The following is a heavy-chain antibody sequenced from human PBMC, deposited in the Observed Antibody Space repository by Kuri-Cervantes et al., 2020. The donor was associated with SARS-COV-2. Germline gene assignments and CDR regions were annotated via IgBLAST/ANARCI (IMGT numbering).Heavy chain of an antibody. D-gene: IGHD5-18*01. J-gene: IGHJ4*02. V-gene: IGHV3-48*01. CDR2: ISSSSSTI. CDR1: GFTFSSYS. Sequence: GGSLRLSCAASGFTFSSYSMNWVRQAPGKGLEWVSYISSSSSTIYYADSVKGRFTISRDNSKNTLYLQMNSLRAEDTAVYYCVGETDTAMAFFDYWGQGTLVTVSS. CDR3: VGETDTAMAFFDY.